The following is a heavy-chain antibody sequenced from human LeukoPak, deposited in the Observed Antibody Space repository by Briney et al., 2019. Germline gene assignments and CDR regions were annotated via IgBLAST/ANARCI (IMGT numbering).Heavy chain of an antibody. Sequence: GGSLRLSCAASGVTFSSYSMSWVRQAPGKGLEWVSSISSSSSYIYYADSVKGRFTISRDNAKSSVYLQMNSLRAEDTAVYYCARGGFNWNDPIDYWGQGTLVTVSS. CDR2: ISSSSSYI. V-gene: IGHV3-21*01. J-gene: IGHJ4*02. D-gene: IGHD1-20*01. CDR3: ARGGFNWNDPIDY. CDR1: GVTFSSYS.